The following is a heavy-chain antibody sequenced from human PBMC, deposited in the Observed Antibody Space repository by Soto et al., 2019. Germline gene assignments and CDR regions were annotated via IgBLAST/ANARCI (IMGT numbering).Heavy chain of an antibody. CDR1: GFTFSSDG. CDR2: ISSNGGST. CDR3: ARGPGYSFDY. V-gene: IGHV3-64*01. Sequence: PGGSLRLSVASSGFTFSSDGMHWVRQAPGKGLEYVSAISSNGGSTYYANSVKGRFTISRDNSKNTLYLQMGSLRAEDMAVYYCARGPGYSFDYWGQGTLVXVSS. J-gene: IGHJ4*02.